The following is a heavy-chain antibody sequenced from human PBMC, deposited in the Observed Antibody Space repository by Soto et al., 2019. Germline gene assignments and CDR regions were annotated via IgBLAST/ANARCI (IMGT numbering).Heavy chain of an antibody. CDR1: GYTFISHG. CDR3: ARVSSSIVVVPDYGMDV. Sequence: ASVKVSCKASGYTFISHGISWVRQAPGQGLEWMGWISGKNGNTNYAQKLQGRVTLSTDTSTSTAYMELRSLRSDDTAVYYCARVSSSIVVVPDYGMDVWGQGTTVTVSS. J-gene: IGHJ6*02. CDR2: ISGKNGNT. V-gene: IGHV1-18*04. D-gene: IGHD2-15*01.